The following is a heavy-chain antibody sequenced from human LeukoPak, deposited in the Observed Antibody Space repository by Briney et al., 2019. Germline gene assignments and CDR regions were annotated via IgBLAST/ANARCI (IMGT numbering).Heavy chain of an antibody. CDR1: GFTFSSYG. CDR3: AKDRGSGWTPVWFDP. V-gene: IGHV3-30*18. D-gene: IGHD6-19*01. Sequence: PGRSLRLSCAASGFTFSSYGIHWVRQAPGKGLEWVAVISYDGSNKYYADSMKGRFTISRDNSKNTLYLQMNSLRAEDTAVYYCAKDRGSGWTPVWFDPWGQGTLVTVSS. J-gene: IGHJ5*02. CDR2: ISYDGSNK.